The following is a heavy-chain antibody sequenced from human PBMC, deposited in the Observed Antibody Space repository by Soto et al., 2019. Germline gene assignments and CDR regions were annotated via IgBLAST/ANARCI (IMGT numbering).Heavy chain of an antibody. CDR1: GGTFSSYA. CDR3: VRVVAIPGYPDN. J-gene: IGHJ4*02. CDR2: IVPIVDPS. D-gene: IGHD5-12*01. Sequence: QVQLVQSGAEVRQPASSVKVSCKTSGGTFSSYAISWVRQAPGQGLEWMGGIVPIVDPSTYAQKFQGRVTITADESTSTVYMELSSLRSDDTAVYYFVRVVAIPGYPDNWGQGTLVTVSS. V-gene: IGHV1-69*12.